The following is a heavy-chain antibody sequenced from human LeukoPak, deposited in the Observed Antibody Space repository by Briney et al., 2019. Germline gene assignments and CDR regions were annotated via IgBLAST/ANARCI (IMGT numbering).Heavy chain of an antibody. D-gene: IGHD2-8*01. Sequence: SETLSLTCTDPGGSMNIPFWSCIRQSAGKGLGWVGRISSSGTTKYNPSLKSRVIMLIDTSKNQFSLKVTSVTAADTAVYYCVRDVPPNSEMYGWFDSWGQGSLVTVSS. CDR2: ISSSGTT. J-gene: IGHJ5*01. V-gene: IGHV4-4*07. CDR3: VRDVPPNSEMYGWFDS. CDR1: GGSMNIPF.